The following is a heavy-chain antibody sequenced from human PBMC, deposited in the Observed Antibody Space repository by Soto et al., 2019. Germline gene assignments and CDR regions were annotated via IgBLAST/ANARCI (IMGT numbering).Heavy chain of an antibody. CDR1: GGSFSGYY. V-gene: IGHV4-34*01. D-gene: IGHD3-22*01. CDR3: AREQYDSSGYYPRDFDY. J-gene: IGHJ4*02. Sequence: ETLSLTCAVYGGSFSGYYWSWIRQPPGKGLEWIGEINHSGSTNYNPSLKSRVTISVDTSKNQFSLKLSSVTAADTAVYYCAREQYDSSGYYPRDFDYWGQGTLVTVSS. CDR2: INHSGST.